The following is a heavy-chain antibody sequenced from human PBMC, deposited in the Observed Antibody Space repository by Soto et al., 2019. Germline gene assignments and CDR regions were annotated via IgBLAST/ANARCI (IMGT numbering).Heavy chain of an antibody. Sequence: PSETLSLTCTVSGGSITGYYWSWIRQPPGKGLEFIGYIYHSGATEYTPSLKSRVTISVDKSENQFSLQMRSVSAADTAMYFCARLGLTGLPVQYHHYGLDVWGQGATVTVSS. D-gene: IGHD3-9*01. CDR3: ARLGLTGLPVQYHHYGLDV. CDR1: GGSITGYY. V-gene: IGHV4-59*03. J-gene: IGHJ6*02. CDR2: IYHSGAT.